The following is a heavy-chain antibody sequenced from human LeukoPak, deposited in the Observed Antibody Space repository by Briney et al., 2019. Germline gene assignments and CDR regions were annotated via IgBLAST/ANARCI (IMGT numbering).Heavy chain of an antibody. Sequence: GGSLRLSCAASGFTFSNAWMTWVPKAPGKGLEWVGRLKSKTDGGTTDYAAPVKGRFTISRDDSKNTVYLQMNSLKNEDTAVYYCSKTSGRWEWGQGTLVTVSS. CDR2: LKSKTDGGTT. D-gene: IGHD1-26*01. V-gene: IGHV3-15*01. CDR3: SKTSGRWE. CDR1: GFTFSNAW. J-gene: IGHJ4*02.